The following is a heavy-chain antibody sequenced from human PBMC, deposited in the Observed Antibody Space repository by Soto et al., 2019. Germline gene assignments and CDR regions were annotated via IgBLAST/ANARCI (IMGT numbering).Heavy chain of an antibody. Sequence: PSEPLSLTCAVYGGSFSGYYWSWIRQPPGKGLEWIGEINHSGSTNYNPSLKSRVTISVDTSKNQFSLKLSSVTAADTAVYYCATGFKLRGSRGSDSYYQYYGMDVCGQGNSVTV. CDR2: INHSGST. CDR3: ATGFKLRGSRGSDSYYQYYGMDV. D-gene: IGHD3-22*01. CDR1: GGSFSGYY. V-gene: IGHV4-34*01. J-gene: IGHJ6*02.